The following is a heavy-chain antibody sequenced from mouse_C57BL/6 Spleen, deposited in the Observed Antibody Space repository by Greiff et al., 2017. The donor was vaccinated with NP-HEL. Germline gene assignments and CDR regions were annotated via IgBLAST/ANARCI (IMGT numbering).Heavy chain of an antibody. CDR2: IDPEDGDT. CDR1: GFNIKDYY. Sequence: EVQLQQSGAELVRPGASVKLSCTASGFNIKDYYMHWVKQRPEQGLEWIGRIDPEDGDTGYAPKFQGKATMTADTSSHIAYLQLSSLTSEDTAVYYCTTRDSSGYGGFAYWGQGTLVTVSA. J-gene: IGHJ3*01. V-gene: IGHV14-1*01. CDR3: TTRDSSGYGGFAY. D-gene: IGHD3-2*02.